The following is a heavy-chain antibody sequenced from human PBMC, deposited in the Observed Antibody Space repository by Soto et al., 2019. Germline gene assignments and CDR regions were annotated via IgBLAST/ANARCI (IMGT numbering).Heavy chain of an antibody. V-gene: IGHV1-46*01. D-gene: IGHD3-10*01. Sequence: ASVKVSCKASGYTFTSYYMHCVRQAPGQGLEWMGIINPSGGSTSYAQKFQGRVTMTRDTSTSTVYMELSSLRSEDTAVYYCAREAPYYYGSGSYLTNNYYYYYGMDVWGQGTTVTVSS. CDR1: GYTFTSYY. CDR3: AREAPYYYGSGSYLTNNYYYYYGMDV. J-gene: IGHJ6*02. CDR2: INPSGGST.